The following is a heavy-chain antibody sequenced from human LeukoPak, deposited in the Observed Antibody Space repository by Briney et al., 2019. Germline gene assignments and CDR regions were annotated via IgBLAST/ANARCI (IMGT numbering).Heavy chain of an antibody. CDR2: INQSGST. Sequence: KTSETLSLTCGVYGESFSGDYWSWIRQPPGKGLEWIGEINQSGSTNYIPSLKSRVTISVDTSKNQFSLKLSSVTAADTAVYYCARDGAAAGNWFDPWGQGTLVTVSS. CDR1: GESFSGDY. J-gene: IGHJ5*02. CDR3: ARDGAAAGNWFDP. V-gene: IGHV4-34*01. D-gene: IGHD6-13*01.